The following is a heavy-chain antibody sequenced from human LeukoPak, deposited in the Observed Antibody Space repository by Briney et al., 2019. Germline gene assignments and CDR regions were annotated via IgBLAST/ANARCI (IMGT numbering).Heavy chain of an antibody. Sequence: SPSETLSLTCTVSGGSISSYYWSWIRQPPGKGLEWIGYIYYSGSTNYNPSLKSRVTISVDTSKNQFSLKLSSVTAADTAVYYCARHLLSPVKNWFDPWGQGTLVTVSS. V-gene: IGHV4-59*08. CDR1: GGSISSYY. CDR2: IYYSGST. CDR3: ARHLLSPVKNWFDP. D-gene: IGHD4-17*01. J-gene: IGHJ5*02.